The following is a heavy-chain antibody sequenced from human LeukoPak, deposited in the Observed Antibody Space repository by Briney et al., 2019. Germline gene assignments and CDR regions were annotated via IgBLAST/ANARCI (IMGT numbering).Heavy chain of an antibody. CDR2: ISSDGTYT. V-gene: IGHV3-74*01. D-gene: IGHD4-23*01. CDR3: AKALYGGNVLYFDY. Sequence: GGSLRLSCAASGFTFSSHLMHWVRQAPGKGLVWVSRISSDGTYTNYADSVKGRFTISRDNAKNTLYLQMNSLRAEDTAVYYCAKALYGGNVLYFDYWGQGTLVTVSS. CDR1: GFTFSSHL. J-gene: IGHJ4*02.